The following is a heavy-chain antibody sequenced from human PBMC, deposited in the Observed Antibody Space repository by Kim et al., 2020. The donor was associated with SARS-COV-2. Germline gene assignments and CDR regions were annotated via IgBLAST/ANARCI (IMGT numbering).Heavy chain of an antibody. CDR3: ARAPPWDNWFDP. Sequence: NYAQKLQGRVTMTTEPSTSTAYMELRSLRSDDTAVYYCARAPPWDNWFDPWGQGTLVTVSS. D-gene: IGHD3-16*01. V-gene: IGHV1-18*01. J-gene: IGHJ5*02.